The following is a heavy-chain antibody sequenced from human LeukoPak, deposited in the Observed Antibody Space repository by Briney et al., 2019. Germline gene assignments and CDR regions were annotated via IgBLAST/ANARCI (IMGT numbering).Heavy chain of an antibody. CDR3: ATSGRRAGAYYFDY. CDR1: GYTHTELS. D-gene: IGHD1-26*01. Sequence: ASVTVSCKVSGYTHTELSMHWVRQAPGKGLEWMGGFDPEDGETIYAQKFQGRVTMTEDTSTDTAYMELSSLRSEDTAVYYCATSGRRAGAYYFDYWDQGTLVTVSS. CDR2: FDPEDGET. J-gene: IGHJ4*02. V-gene: IGHV1-24*01.